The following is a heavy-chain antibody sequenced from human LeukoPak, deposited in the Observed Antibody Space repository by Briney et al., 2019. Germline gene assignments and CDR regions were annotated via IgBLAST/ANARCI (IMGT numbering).Heavy chain of an antibody. D-gene: IGHD4-17*01. V-gene: IGHV3-23*01. J-gene: IGHJ6*03. CDR3: AKRGGGDFNPYYYYYMDV. CDR1: GFTFSTYG. CDR2: ISGRGDST. Sequence: GGSLRLSCAASGFTFSTYGMSWVRQAPGKRLEWVSGISGRGDSTYYADSVKSRFIISGDNSRNTLYLQMSSVGVADTAVYYCAKRGGGDFNPYYYYYMDVWGKGTTVTISS.